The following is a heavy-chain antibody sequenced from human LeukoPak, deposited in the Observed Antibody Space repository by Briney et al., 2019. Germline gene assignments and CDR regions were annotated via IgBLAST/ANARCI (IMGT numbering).Heavy chain of an antibody. D-gene: IGHD5-18*01. V-gene: IGHV3-23*01. J-gene: IGHJ4*02. CDR2: VSANGART. CDR1: GFTFSTFA. CDR3: AKAAQSGTSTDMFDY. Sequence: GGSLRLSCAASGFTFSTFAMSWVRQAPGKGLEWVSGVSANGARTYYADSVRGRFTISRDNSKNTLYLQMNSLRAEDAAVYYCAKAAQSGTSTDMFDYWGQGALVTVSS.